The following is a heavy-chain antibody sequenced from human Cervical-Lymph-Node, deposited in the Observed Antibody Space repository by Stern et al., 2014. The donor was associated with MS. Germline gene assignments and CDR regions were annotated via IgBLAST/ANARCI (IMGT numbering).Heavy chain of an antibody. CDR1: GFTFSDAW. V-gene: IGHV3-15*01. CDR2: VKSKTAGGST. D-gene: IGHD3-22*01. J-gene: IGHJ4*02. CDR3: TTGHYDGSRHKY. Sequence: EVQLVESGGNLVKPGGSLRLSCAAFGFTFSDAWMAWVRQAPGKGLEWVGRVKSKTAGGSTDYGAPVKGRFTISRDDSKNTVFLQMNSLKTEDTAVYYCTTGHYDGSRHKYWGRGTLVTVSS.